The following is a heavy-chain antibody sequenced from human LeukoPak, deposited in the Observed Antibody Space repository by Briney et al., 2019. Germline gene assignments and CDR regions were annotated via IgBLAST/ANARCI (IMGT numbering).Heavy chain of an antibody. CDR1: RFTFSSYV. D-gene: IGHD3-10*01. CDR3: ARVSGNIQIWPQPFGDGMDV. V-gene: IGHV3-23*01. CDR2: ISGSGRST. Sequence: GGSLRLSCAASRFTFSSYVMGWVRQAPGKGLECVSAISGSGRSTYYADPVKGRFTISREDSKNTLYLQMNILRAEDTAIYYCARVSGNIQIWPQPFGDGMDVWGQGTTVTVSS. J-gene: IGHJ6*02.